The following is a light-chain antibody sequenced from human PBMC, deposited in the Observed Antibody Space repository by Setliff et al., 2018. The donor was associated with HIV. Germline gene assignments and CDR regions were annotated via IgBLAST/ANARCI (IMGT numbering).Light chain of an antibody. V-gene: IGLV7-46*01. CDR3: FLSYSGARRV. CDR1: TGAVTSGHY. J-gene: IGLJ3*02. CDR2: DTS. Sequence: QAVVTQEPSLTVSPGGTATLTCGSSTGAVTSGHYPYWFQQKPGQAPRTLIYDTSNKHSWTPARFSGSLLGGKAALTLSGAQPEDEAAYYCFLSYSGARRVFGGGTK.